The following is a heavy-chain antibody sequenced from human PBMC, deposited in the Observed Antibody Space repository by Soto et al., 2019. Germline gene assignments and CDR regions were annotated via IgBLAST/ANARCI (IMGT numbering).Heavy chain of an antibody. CDR3: AKADILSGYRFDL. CDR2: ISGSGGST. V-gene: IGHV3-23*01. Sequence: GGSLRLSCAASGFTFSIYAMSSFGQALGKGLEWVSAISGSGGSTYYADSVKGRFTISRDKSKNTLYLQMNILIAEYTAVYYCAKADILSGYRFDLWGQGTLVTVS. D-gene: IGHD3-9*01. J-gene: IGHJ5*02. CDR1: GFTFSIYA.